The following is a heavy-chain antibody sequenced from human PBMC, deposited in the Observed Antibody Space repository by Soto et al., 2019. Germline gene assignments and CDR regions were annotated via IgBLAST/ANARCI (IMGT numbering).Heavy chain of an antibody. Sequence: EVQLVESGGGLVKPGGSVRLSCAASGFTFSSYSMNWVRQAPGKGLEWVSSISSSRSYINYADSVKGRFIISRDNAKNSLYLQMNSLRAEDTAVYYCARGLFGEAGDYWGQGTLVTVSS. CDR2: ISSSRSYI. J-gene: IGHJ4*02. CDR1: GFTFSSYS. D-gene: IGHD3-10*02. V-gene: IGHV3-21*01. CDR3: ARGLFGEAGDY.